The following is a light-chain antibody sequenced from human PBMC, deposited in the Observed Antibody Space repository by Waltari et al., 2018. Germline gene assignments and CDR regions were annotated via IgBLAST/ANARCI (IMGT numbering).Light chain of an antibody. CDR1: PSVLYSSNNKHY. V-gene: IGKV4-1*01. CDR3: QQYYSALRT. Sequence: DIVMTQSTDSLSVSLGETATINCKSSPSVLYSSNNKHYLAWYQQKPGQPPNPLIYWASARESGVPDRFSGSGSGTDFTLTISSLQAEDVAVYYCQQYYSALRTFGQGTKVEIK. J-gene: IGKJ1*01. CDR2: WAS.